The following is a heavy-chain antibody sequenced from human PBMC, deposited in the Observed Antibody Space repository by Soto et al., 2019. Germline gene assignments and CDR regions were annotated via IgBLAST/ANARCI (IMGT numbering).Heavy chain of an antibody. Sequence: ASVKVSCKASGYTFTSYAMHWVRQAPGQRLEWMGWINAGNGNTKYSQKFQGRVTITRDTSASTAYMELSSLRSEDTAVYYCARAWVVVTAPDYWGQGTMVTVSS. CDR2: INAGNGNT. CDR3: ARAWVVVTAPDY. D-gene: IGHD2-21*02. V-gene: IGHV1-3*01. CDR1: GYTFTSYA. J-gene: IGHJ4*02.